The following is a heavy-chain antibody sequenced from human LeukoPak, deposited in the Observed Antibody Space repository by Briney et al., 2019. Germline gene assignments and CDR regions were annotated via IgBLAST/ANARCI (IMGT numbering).Heavy chain of an antibody. CDR1: GYTFTSYY. V-gene: IGHV1-46*01. Sequence: GASVKVSCKASGYTFTSYYMHWVRQAPGQGLEWMGIINPSGGSTSYAQKFQGRVTMTRDTSTSTVYMELSSLRSEDTAVYYCARDHGGYEGAAAASFDYWGQGTLVTVSS. D-gene: IGHD6-13*01. CDR3: ARDHGGYEGAAAASFDY. J-gene: IGHJ4*02. CDR2: INPSGGST.